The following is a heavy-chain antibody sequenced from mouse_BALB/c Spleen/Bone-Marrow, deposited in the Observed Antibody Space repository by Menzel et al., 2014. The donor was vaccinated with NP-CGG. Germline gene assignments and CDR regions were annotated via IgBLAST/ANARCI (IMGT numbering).Heavy chain of an antibody. D-gene: IGHD1-1*01. J-gene: IGHJ4*01. Sequence: EVQLQQSVPELVKPGESVKMSCKASGYTFTSYVMHWVKQKPGHFLEWIGFINPYCDGTHYNEKFKGKATLTSDKSSSTAYMDLSSLTSEDSEVYYCASRPSFYGSSYGALDYWGQGTSVTVSS. CDR2: INPYCDGT. CDR1: GYTFTSYV. V-gene: IGHV1-14*01. CDR3: ASRPSFYGSSYGALDY.